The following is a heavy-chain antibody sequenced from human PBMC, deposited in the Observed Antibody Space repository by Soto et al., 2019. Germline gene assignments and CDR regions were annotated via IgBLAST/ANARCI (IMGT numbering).Heavy chain of an antibody. D-gene: IGHD3-22*01. Sequence: SETLSLTCTVSGGSIRDYYWGWIRQSPGKGLDWIGYIYYTGTTKYNPSLKSRVTISVDSSRNQFSLKLDSVTAADTAVYYRARLGGYYQAFDSWGQGTLVTVSS. CDR2: IYYTGTT. CDR1: GGSIRDYY. CDR3: ARLGGYYQAFDS. V-gene: IGHV4-59*08. J-gene: IGHJ4*02.